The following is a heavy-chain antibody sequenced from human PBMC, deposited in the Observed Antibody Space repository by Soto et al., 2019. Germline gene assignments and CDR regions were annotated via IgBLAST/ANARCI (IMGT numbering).Heavy chain of an antibody. CDR1: GFTLSNYD. CDR2: ISYDGTNK. J-gene: IGHJ4*02. V-gene: IGHV3-30*03. CDR3: ARDKGITVQKHYFDY. D-gene: IGHD6-19*01. Sequence: QVQLVDCGGGVVQPGRSLRLSCAASGFTLSNYDIHWVRQAPGKGLEWVAIISYDGTNKYYADSVKGRFTISRDNSKNTLYLQMNSLRTEDTALYYCARDKGITVQKHYFDYWGQGTLVTVSS.